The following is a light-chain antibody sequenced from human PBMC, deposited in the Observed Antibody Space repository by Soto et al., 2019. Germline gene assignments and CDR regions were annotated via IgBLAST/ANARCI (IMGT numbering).Light chain of an antibody. Sequence: EIVFTQSPGTLSLYPGETATLSCRASQTVNSDYLAWFQQRPGQAPRLLIFATSRRATDIPDRFSGSGSGTDFTLAIRRLEPEDFAVYYCHQFGYSPRTFGQGTKVDI. CDR2: ATS. V-gene: IGKV3-20*01. CDR1: QTVNSDY. J-gene: IGKJ1*01. CDR3: HQFGYSPRT.